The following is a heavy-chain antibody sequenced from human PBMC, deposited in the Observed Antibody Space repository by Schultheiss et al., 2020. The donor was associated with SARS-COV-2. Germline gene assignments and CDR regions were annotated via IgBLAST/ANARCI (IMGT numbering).Heavy chain of an antibody. CDR1: GGTFSSFT. CDR3: ARGKKKAAAGTAHYYYYYDMDV. J-gene: IGHJ6*02. CDR2: IIPIFGTA. D-gene: IGHD6-13*01. Sequence: SVKVSCKASGGTFSSFTISWVRQAPGQGLEWMGGIIPIFGTANYAQKFQGRVTITADESTSTAYMELSSLRSEDTAVYYCARGKKKAAAGTAHYYYYYDMDVWGQGTTVTVSS. V-gene: IGHV1-69*13.